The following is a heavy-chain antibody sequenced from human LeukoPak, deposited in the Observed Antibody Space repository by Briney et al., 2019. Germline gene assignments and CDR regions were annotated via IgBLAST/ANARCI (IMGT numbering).Heavy chain of an antibody. Sequence: SETLSLTCTVSGGSISGGIYSWSWIRQPAGKGLECIGRIYASGYTNYNPSLVSRVTISVDTSKNQFSLNLASVTAADTAVYYCARISPNWGHPLDPWGQGTLVTVSS. V-gene: IGHV4-61*02. CDR2: IYASGYT. CDR3: ARISPNWGHPLDP. CDR1: GGSISGGIYS. D-gene: IGHD7-27*01. J-gene: IGHJ5*02.